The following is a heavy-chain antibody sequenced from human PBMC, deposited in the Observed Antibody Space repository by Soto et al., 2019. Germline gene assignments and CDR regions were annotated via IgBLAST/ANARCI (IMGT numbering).Heavy chain of an antibody. V-gene: IGHV4-30-4*01. CDR1: GGSISSGDYY. CDR2: IYYTVST. D-gene: IGHD3-16*01. CDR3: ATSRDHGALTYTYGLDV. Sequence: QVQLQESGPGLVKPSQTLSLTCTVSGGSISSGDYYWSWIRQPPGKGLEWIGYIYYTVSTLYNPSLKSRVTISVDQSKNLFSLKLRSVTAADKAVYYCATSRDHGALTYTYGLDVWGQGTTVTVSS. J-gene: IGHJ6*02.